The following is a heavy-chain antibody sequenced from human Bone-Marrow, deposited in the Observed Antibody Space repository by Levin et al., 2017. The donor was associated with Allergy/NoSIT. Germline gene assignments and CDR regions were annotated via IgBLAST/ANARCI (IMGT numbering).Heavy chain of an antibody. V-gene: IGHV4-34*01. CDR2: INHSGST. D-gene: IGHD5-18*01. Sequence: SETLSLTCAVYGGSFSGYYWSWIRQPPGKGLEWIGEINHSGSTNYNPSLKSRVTISVDTSKNQFSLKLSSVTAADTAVYYCAVRSGGHPEVDTAMVFDWGQGTLVTVSS. CDR3: AVRSGGHPEVDTAMVFD. CDR1: GGSFSGYY. J-gene: IGHJ4*02.